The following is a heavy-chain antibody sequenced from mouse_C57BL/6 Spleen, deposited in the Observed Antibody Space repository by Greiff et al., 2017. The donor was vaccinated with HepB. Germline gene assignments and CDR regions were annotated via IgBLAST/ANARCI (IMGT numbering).Heavy chain of an antibody. CDR1: GFTFSDFY. J-gene: IGHJ2*01. CDR2: SRNKANDYTT. CDR3: AREAYYGYDGGYAMDY. Sequence: EVQLMESGGGLVQSGRSLRLSCATSGFTFSDFYMEWVRQAPGKGLEWIAASRNKANDYTTEYSASVKGRFIVSRDTSQSILYLQMNALRAEDTAIYYCAREAYYGYDGGYAMDYWGQGTTLTVSS. D-gene: IGHD2-2*01. V-gene: IGHV7-1*01.